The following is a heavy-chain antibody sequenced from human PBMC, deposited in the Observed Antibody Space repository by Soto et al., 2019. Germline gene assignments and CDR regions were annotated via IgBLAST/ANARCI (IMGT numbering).Heavy chain of an antibody. V-gene: IGHV4-59*12. D-gene: IGHD2-2*01. CDR1: GGSISGYY. CDR3: ARVPDR. CDR2: IYYSGSS. Sequence: SETLSLTCTVSGGSISGYYWSWIRQPPGKGLEWIAYIYYSGSSNSNPSLKSRVTISVDTSKNQISLKLSSVTAADTAVYYCARVPDRWGQGTLVTVSS. J-gene: IGHJ5*02.